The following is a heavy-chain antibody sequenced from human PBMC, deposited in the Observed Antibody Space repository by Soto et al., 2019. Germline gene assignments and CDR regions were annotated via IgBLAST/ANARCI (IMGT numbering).Heavy chain of an antibody. CDR2: ISGSGGST. CDR1: GFTFSSYA. V-gene: IGHV3-23*01. J-gene: IGHJ4*02. Sequence: GGSLRLSWAASGFTFSSYAMSWVRQAPGKGLEWVSAISGSGGSTYYADSVKGRFTISRDNSKNTLYLQMNSLRAEDTAVYYCAKGPTVRSFGYFDYWGQGTLVTVSS. D-gene: IGHD4-4*01. CDR3: AKGPTVRSFGYFDY.